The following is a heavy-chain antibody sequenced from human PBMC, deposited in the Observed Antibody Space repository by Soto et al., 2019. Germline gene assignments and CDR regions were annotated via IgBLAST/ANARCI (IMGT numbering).Heavy chain of an antibody. CDR2: IWYDGSNK. CDR1: GFTFSSYG. Sequence: GGSLRLSCAASGFTFSSYGMHWVRQAPGKGLEWVAVIWYDGSNKYYADSVKGRFTISRDNSKNTLYLQMNSLRAEDTAVYYCARDLMVAHDAFAIWGQGTMVTVSS. CDR3: ARDLMVAHDAFAI. D-gene: IGHD2-8*01. J-gene: IGHJ3*02. V-gene: IGHV3-33*01.